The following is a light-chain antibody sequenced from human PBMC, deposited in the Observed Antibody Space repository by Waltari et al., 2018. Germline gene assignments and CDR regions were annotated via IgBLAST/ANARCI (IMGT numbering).Light chain of an antibody. Sequence: DSQMTQSPSTLSASVGDRGTITCRASQSISSWLAWYQQKPGKAPKLLIYKASSLESGVPSRFSGSGSGTEFTLTISSLQPDDFATYYCQQYNSYCTFGGGTKVEIK. CDR1: QSISSW. J-gene: IGKJ4*01. CDR2: KAS. V-gene: IGKV1-5*03. CDR3: QQYNSYCT.